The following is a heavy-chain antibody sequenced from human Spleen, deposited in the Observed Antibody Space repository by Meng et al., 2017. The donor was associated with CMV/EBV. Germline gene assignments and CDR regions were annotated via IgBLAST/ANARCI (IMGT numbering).Heavy chain of an antibody. D-gene: IGHD6-6*01. Sequence: GGSLRLSCVASGFTLGSFAMGWVRQSPRKGLEWVASISGGGGRTYYSDSVKGRFTISRDNAKNTVYLQMNSLRADDTAVYYCAKDRPDSFDYWGQGTLVTVSS. CDR3: AKDRPDSFDY. CDR1: GFTLGSFA. J-gene: IGHJ4*02. CDR2: ISGGGGRT. V-gene: IGHV3-23*01.